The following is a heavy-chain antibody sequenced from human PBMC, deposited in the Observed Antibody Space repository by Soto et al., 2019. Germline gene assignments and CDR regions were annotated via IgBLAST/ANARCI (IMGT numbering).Heavy chain of an antibody. CDR3: ARDGTLYDSSGYYYLY. Sequence: ASVKVSCKASGGTFSRYAINWVRQAPGQGLEWMGGIIPMFGKANYAQKFQDRVTITADESTSTGYMELRSLTSEDTAVYYCARDGTLYDSSGYYYLYWGQGTLVTVSS. CDR2: IIPMFGKA. CDR1: GGTFSRYA. V-gene: IGHV1-69*13. J-gene: IGHJ4*02. D-gene: IGHD3-22*01.